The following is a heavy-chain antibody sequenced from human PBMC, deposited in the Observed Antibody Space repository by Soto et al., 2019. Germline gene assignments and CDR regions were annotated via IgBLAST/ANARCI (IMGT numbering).Heavy chain of an antibody. D-gene: IGHD4-17*01. CDR2: ISYDGSNK. CDR1: GFTFSSYA. CDR3: ARSPLVDYVGRVDY. V-gene: IGHV3-30-3*01. Sequence: GGSLRLSCAASGFTFSSYAMHWVRQAPGKGLEWVAVISYDGSNKYYADSVKGRFTISRDNSKNTLYLQMNSLRAEDTAVYYCARSPLVDYVGRVDYWGQGTLVTVSS. J-gene: IGHJ4*02.